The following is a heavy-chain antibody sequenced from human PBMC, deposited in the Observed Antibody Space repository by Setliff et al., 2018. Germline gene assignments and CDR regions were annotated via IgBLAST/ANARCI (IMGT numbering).Heavy chain of an antibody. Sequence: SETLSLTCTVSGGSISSYYWSWIRQPPGKGLEWIGEINHSGSTNYNPSLKSRVTISVDTSKNQFSLKLSSVTAADTAVYYCAGRYNFWSGYFDYWGQGTLVTVSS. CDR3: AGRYNFWSGYFDY. D-gene: IGHD3-3*01. V-gene: IGHV4-34*01. CDR1: GGSISSYY. CDR2: INHSGST. J-gene: IGHJ4*02.